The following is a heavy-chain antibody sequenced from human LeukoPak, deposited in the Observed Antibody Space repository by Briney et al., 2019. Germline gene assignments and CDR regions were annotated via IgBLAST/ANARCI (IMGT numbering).Heavy chain of an antibody. J-gene: IGHJ5*02. Sequence: SETLSLTCTVSGGSISSYYWSWIRQPAGKGLEWIGRIYTSGSTNYNPSLKGRVTMSVDTSKNQFSLKLSSVTAADTAVYYCARDGRRAAGRGYHSNWFDPWGQGTLVTVSS. CDR1: GGSISSYY. CDR2: IYTSGST. D-gene: IGHD6-13*01. CDR3: ARDGRRAAGRGYHSNWFDP. V-gene: IGHV4-4*07.